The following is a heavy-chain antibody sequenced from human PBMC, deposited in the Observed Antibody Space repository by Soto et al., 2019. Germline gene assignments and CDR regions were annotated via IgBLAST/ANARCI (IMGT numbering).Heavy chain of an antibody. D-gene: IGHD6-6*01. Sequence: EVQLVESGGGLVQPGGSLRLSCAACGFTFSSYYMSWVRQAPGKGLEWVGNIKKDGSENYHVDSVKGRFTISRDNAKNSLYLQMNSLRVEDTAVYYCARDFPFSPLASRHLESWGQGTLVSVSS. J-gene: IGHJ4*02. CDR1: GFTFSSYY. CDR3: ARDFPFSPLASRHLES. V-gene: IGHV3-7*05. CDR2: IKKDGSEN.